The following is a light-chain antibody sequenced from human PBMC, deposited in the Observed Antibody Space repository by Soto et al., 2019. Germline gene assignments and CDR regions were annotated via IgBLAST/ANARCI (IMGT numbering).Light chain of an antibody. CDR3: QSYDSSLSGYV. V-gene: IGLV1-40*01. CDR2: GNS. J-gene: IGLJ1*01. CDR1: SSNIGAGYD. Sequence: QPVLTQPPSVSGAPGQRVTISCTGSSSNIGAGYDVHWYQQLPGTAPKLLIYGNSNRPSGVPDRFSGSKSGTSASLAITGLQAEDEADYYCQSYDSSLSGYVFGTGTKLTRP.